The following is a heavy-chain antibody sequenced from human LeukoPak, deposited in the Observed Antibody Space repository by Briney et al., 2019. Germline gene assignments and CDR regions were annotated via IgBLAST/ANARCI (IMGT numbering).Heavy chain of an antibody. CDR1: GFPSSSVS. CDR2: VSTSGGST. D-gene: IGHD3-22*01. V-gene: IGHV3-23*01. CDR3: AISPNQYDTSGYYGY. Sequence: GGPLRLSCAASGFPSSSVSRNWVCEAPGKGLEWVLLVSTSGGSTYYADSVKCRFTISRDNSKNTVYLHMNSLRAEDTAVYYCAISPNQYDTSGYYGYWGQGTQVTVSS. J-gene: IGHJ4*02.